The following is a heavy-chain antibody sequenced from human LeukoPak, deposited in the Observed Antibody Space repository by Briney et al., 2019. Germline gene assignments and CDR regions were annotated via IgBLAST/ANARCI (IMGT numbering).Heavy chain of an antibody. J-gene: IGHJ4*02. V-gene: IGHV3-21*01. D-gene: IGHD3-22*01. Sequence: PGGSLRLSCAASGFTFSSYSVNWVRQAPGKGLEWVSSIRSSSYYISYADSVKGRFTSSRDNAKNSVYLQMNSLRDEDTAVYYCVRVGDYYDSGGYQGFDYWGQGTLVTVSS. CDR3: VRVGDYYDSGGYQGFDY. CDR1: GFTFSSYS. CDR2: IRSSSYYI.